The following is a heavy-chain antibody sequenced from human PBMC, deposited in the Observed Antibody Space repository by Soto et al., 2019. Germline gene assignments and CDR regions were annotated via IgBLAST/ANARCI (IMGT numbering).Heavy chain of an antibody. Sequence: PGGSLRLSCAASGFTFSSYAMSWVRQAPGKGLEWVSAISGSGGSTYYADSVKGRFTISRDNSKNTLYLQMNSLRAEDTAVYYCAKDLLGYDYIWGSYRFDYWGQGTLVTVSS. CDR3: AKDLLGYDYIWGSYRFDY. D-gene: IGHD3-16*02. J-gene: IGHJ4*02. V-gene: IGHV3-23*01. CDR2: ISGSGGST. CDR1: GFTFSSYA.